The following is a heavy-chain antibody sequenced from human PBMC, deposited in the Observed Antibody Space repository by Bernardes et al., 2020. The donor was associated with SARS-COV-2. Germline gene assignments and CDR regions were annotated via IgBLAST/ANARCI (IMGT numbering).Heavy chain of an antibody. CDR1: GYRFTAYG. V-gene: IGHV1-18*01. CDR2: ISSNSVNT. J-gene: IGHJ4*02. CDR3: ARDLGVIVLPPNTANFDC. D-gene: IGHD3-10*01. Sequence: ASVKVSCKSSGYRFTAYGITWVRQVPGQGLEWMGWISSNSVNTNYAQKFQGRLTMTTDTSTGTAYMELGSLRSDDTAMYYCARDLGVIVLPPNTANFDCWGQGTLFTVSS.